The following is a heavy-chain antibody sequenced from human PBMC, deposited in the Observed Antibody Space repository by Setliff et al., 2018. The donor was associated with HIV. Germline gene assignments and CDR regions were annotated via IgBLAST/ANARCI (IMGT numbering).Heavy chain of an antibody. D-gene: IGHD6-13*01. V-gene: IGHV3-53*01. CDR1: GGSISSGSYY. Sequence: PSETLSLTCTVSGGSISSGSYYMSWFRQAPGKGLEWVSVIYSGGSTYYADSVKGRFTISRDNSKNTLYLQMNSLRAEDTAVYYCARVGYSSSWYWAGAFDIWGQGTMVTVSS. CDR3: ARVGYSSSWYWAGAFDI. J-gene: IGHJ3*02. CDR2: IYSGGST.